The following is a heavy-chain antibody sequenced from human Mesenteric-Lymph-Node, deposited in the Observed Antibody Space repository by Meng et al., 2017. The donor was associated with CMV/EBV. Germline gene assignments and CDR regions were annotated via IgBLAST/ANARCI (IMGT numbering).Heavy chain of an antibody. D-gene: IGHD3-9*01. Sequence: FTFSSYSMNWVRQAQGKRLEWVSSISGSTSYIYYADSVKGRFTISRDNAKNSLYLQMNSLRAEDTAVYYCARDRGNDILTGYYWVDYWGQGTLVTVSS. CDR1: FTFSSYS. J-gene: IGHJ4*02. CDR2: ISGSTSYI. V-gene: IGHV3-21*01. CDR3: ARDRGNDILTGYYWVDY.